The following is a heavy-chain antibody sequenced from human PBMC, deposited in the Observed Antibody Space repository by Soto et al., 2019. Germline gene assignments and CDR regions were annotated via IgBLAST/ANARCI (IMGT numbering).Heavy chain of an antibody. CDR3: TTAIVVPRFDP. J-gene: IGHJ5*02. V-gene: IGHV3-30-3*01. D-gene: IGHD2-2*01. CDR1: GFTFSSYA. Sequence: GGSLRLSCAASGFTFSSYAMHWVRQAPGKGLEWVAVISYDGSNKYYADSVKGRFTISRDNSKNTLYLQMNSLRAEDTAVYYCTTAIVVPRFDPWGQGILVTVSS. CDR2: ISYDGSNK.